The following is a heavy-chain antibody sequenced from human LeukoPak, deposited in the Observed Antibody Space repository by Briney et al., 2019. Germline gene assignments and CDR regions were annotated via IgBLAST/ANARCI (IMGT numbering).Heavy chain of an antibody. V-gene: IGHV1-69*04. CDR1: GGTFSSYA. Sequence: SVKVSCKASGGTFSSYAINWVRQAPGQGLEWMGRIIRGLGISNYAQKFQGRVRITADKSTSTTYMELSGLRSEDTAVYYCASARQRHCTNGVCPSLTDSWGQGTLVTVSS. J-gene: IGHJ4*02. CDR2: IIRGLGIS. D-gene: IGHD2-8*01. CDR3: ASARQRHCTNGVCPSLTDS.